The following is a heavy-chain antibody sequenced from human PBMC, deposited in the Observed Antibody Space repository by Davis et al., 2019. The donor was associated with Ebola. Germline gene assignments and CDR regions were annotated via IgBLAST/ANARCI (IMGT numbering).Heavy chain of an antibody. V-gene: IGHV1-69*04. CDR3: ARVRTGYCSGGSCYSSYYYYYGMDV. Sequence: SVKVSCKASGGTFSSYAISWVRQAPGQGLEWMGRIIPILGIANYAQKFQGRVTITADKSTSTAYMELSSLRSEDTAVYYCARVRTGYCSGGSCYSSYYYYYGMDVWGQGTTVTVSS. D-gene: IGHD2-15*01. J-gene: IGHJ6*02. CDR2: IIPILGIA. CDR1: GGTFSSYA.